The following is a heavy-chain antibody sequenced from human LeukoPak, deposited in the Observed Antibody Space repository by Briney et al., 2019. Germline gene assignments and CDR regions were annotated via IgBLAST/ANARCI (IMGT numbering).Heavy chain of an antibody. J-gene: IGHJ6*03. CDR3: ASSPEYSSSRRYYYYSMDV. Sequence: GGSLRLSCAASGFTVSSNYMSWVRQAPGKGLEWVSVIYNGGSTYYADSVTGRFTISRDNSKNTLYLQMNSLRAEDTAVYYCASSPEYSSSRRYYYYSMDVWGKGTTVTVSS. CDR2: IYNGGST. D-gene: IGHD6-6*01. CDR1: GFTVSSNY. V-gene: IGHV3-53*01.